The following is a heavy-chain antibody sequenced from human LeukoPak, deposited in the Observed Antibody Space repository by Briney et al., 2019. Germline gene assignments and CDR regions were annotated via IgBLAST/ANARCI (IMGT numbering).Heavy chain of an antibody. CDR1: GGSISSSSYY. CDR3: ARATVDYDILTGYLDY. J-gene: IGHJ4*02. V-gene: IGHV4-39*07. CDR2: IYYSGST. Sequence: SETLSLTCTVSGGSISSSSYYWGWIRQPPGKGLEWIGSIYYSGSTYYNPSLKSRVTISVDTSKNQFSLKLSSVTAADTAVYYCARATVDYDILTGYLDYWGQGTLVTVSS. D-gene: IGHD3-9*01.